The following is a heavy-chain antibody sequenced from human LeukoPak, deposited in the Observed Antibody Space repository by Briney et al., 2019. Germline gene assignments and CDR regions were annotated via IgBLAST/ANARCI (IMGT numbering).Heavy chain of an antibody. Sequence: GGSLRLSCAASGFTFDDYAMHWVRQAPGKGLEWVSGISWNSGSIGYADSVKGRFTISRDNAKNSLYLQMNSLRAEDTALYYCAKDIGGNYYDSSGADIWGQGTMVTVSS. V-gene: IGHV3-9*01. CDR3: AKDIGGNYYDSSGADI. CDR1: GFTFDDYA. D-gene: IGHD3-22*01. CDR2: ISWNSGSI. J-gene: IGHJ3*02.